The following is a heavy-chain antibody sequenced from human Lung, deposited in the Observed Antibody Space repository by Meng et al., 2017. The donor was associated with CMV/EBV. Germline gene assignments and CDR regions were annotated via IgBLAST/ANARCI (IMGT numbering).Heavy chain of an antibody. CDR1: GYTFTGYY. CDR2: INPNSGGT. D-gene: IGHD3-3*01. V-gene: IGHV1-2*02. Sequence: ASXXVSXKASGYTFTGYYMHWVRQAPGQGLEWMGWINPNSGGTNYAQKFQGRVTMTRDTSISTAYMELSRLRSDDTAVYYCARTTYYDFWSGYSNWFDPWXQGNXVTGAS. J-gene: IGHJ5*02. CDR3: ARTTYYDFWSGYSNWFDP.